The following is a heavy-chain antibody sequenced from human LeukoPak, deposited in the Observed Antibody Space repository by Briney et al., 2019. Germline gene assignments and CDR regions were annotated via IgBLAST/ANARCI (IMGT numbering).Heavy chain of an antibody. CDR3: ARDLSDFWSGFGF. V-gene: IGHV1-69*05. CDR1: GGTFSSYA. D-gene: IGHD3-3*01. CDR2: IIPIFGTA. Sequence: ASVKVSCKASGGTFSSYAISWVRQAPGQGLEWMGRIIPIFGTANYAQKLQGRVTITTDESTSTAYMELSSLRSEDTAVYYCARDLSDFWSGFGFWGQGTLVTVSS. J-gene: IGHJ4*02.